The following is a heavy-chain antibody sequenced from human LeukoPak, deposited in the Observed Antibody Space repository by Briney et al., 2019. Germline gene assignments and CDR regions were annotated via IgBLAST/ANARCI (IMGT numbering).Heavy chain of an antibody. V-gene: IGHV3-48*03. D-gene: IGHD3-10*01. J-gene: IGHJ4*02. CDR2: ISNTGKTV. Sequence: GGSLRLSCEASGFIFSSYEMNWVRQSPGKGLEWVAYISNTGKTVHYADSVKGRVTISRDSAKNSLYLQMNSLRPEDTAVHHCARGFTSLGSYYRPFYFDYWGQGTLVAVSS. CDR3: ARGFTSLGSYYRPFYFDY. CDR1: GFIFSSYE.